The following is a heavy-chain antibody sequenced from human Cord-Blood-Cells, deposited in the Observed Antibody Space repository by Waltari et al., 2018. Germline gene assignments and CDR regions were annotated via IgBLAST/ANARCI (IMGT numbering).Heavy chain of an antibody. Sequence: QVQLQQWGAGLLKPSETLSRTCAVYGGSFSGYYWSWIRQPPGKGLGWIGEINHSGSANYNPSLKSRVTISVDTSKNQFSLKLSSVTAADTAVYYCARLTGEGMYWGQGTLVTVSS. J-gene: IGHJ4*02. D-gene: IGHD7-27*01. V-gene: IGHV4-34*01. CDR3: ARLTGEGMY. CDR1: GGSFSGYY. CDR2: INHSGSA.